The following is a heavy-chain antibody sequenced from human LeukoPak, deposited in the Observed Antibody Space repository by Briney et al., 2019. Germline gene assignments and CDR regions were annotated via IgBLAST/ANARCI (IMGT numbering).Heavy chain of an antibody. J-gene: IGHJ4*02. Sequence: GGSLRLSCAASGFTLSSFSMNWVRQAPGKGLEWVSSISSTSTYIYYPDSLKGRFTISRDNAKNSLYLQMNGLRAEDTAVYYCARDSSGPFDYWGQGTLVTVSS. V-gene: IGHV3-21*01. D-gene: IGHD3-22*01. CDR1: GFTLSSFS. CDR3: ARDSSGPFDY. CDR2: ISSTSTYI.